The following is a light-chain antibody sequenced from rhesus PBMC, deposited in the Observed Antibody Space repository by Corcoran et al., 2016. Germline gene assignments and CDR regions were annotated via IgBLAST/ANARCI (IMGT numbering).Light chain of an antibody. V-gene: IGLV2-13*03. Sequence: QADPTQSPSMSWSPGQSVTISCTGTSSDIGGYNRVSWYQQYPGKAPKLMIYEVTKRPSGVSDRFSASKSGNTTSLTISGLQPEDEADYYCSSYESSCTYIFGAGTRLTVL. J-gene: IGLJ1*01. CDR1: SSDIGGYNR. CDR2: EVT. CDR3: SSYESSCTYI.